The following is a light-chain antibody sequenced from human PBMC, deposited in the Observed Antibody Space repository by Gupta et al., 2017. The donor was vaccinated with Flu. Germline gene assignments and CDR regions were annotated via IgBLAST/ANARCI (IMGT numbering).Light chain of an antibody. J-gene: IGKJ2*01. CDR2: GAS. CDR3: LQDETDRQT. Sequence: AIQLTQSLSSLSASVGDNVTLTCRASQAIRNDLGWYQQQPGQATKLLMYGASNLPNGIPLRSSGRGSGTDFTLTIRGLQPEDFATDYCLQDETDRQTFGPGTKLEIK. CDR1: QAIRND. V-gene: IGKV1-6*01.